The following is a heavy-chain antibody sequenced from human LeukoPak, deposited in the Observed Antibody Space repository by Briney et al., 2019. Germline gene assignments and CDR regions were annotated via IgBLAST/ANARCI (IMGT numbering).Heavy chain of an antibody. CDR2: ISSSSSPI. CDR3: ARDRYESY. D-gene: IGHD3-9*01. V-gene: IGHV3-48*01. Sequence: SGGSLRLSCAASGFTFSNYSMNWVRQAPGKGLEWVSYISSSSSPIYYADSVKGRFTISRDNAENSLYLQMNSLRAEDTAVYYCARDRYESYWGQGTLVTVSS. J-gene: IGHJ4*02. CDR1: GFTFSNYS.